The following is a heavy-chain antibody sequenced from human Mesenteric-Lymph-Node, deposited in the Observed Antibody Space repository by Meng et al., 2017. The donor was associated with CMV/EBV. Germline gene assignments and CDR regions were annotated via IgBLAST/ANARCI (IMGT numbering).Heavy chain of an antibody. V-gene: IGHV3-74*01. CDR2: INSDGSST. Sequence: GESLKISCAASGFTFSSYWMHWVRQAPGKGLVWVSRINSDGSSTSYADSVKGRFTISRDNAKNTLYLQMNSLRAEDTAVYYCARDQYYDFWSGYYPFDYWGQGTLVTVSS. D-gene: IGHD3-3*01. CDR1: GFTFSSYW. CDR3: ARDQYYDFWSGYYPFDY. J-gene: IGHJ4*02.